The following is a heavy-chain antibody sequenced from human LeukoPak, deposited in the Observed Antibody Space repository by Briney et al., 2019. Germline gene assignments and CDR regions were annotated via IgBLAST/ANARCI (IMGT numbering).Heavy chain of an antibody. D-gene: IGHD3-22*01. CDR3: ASYLYYYDSSGYYFDY. Sequence: GGSLRLSCAASGFTFSSYGMNWVRQSPGKGLEWVAVILHDGSNKYYADSVKGRFTISRDNSKNTMYLQMNSLRDEDTAVYYCASYLYYYDSSGYYFDYWGQGTLVTVSS. CDR2: ILHDGSNK. J-gene: IGHJ4*02. CDR1: GFTFSSYG. V-gene: IGHV3-30*03.